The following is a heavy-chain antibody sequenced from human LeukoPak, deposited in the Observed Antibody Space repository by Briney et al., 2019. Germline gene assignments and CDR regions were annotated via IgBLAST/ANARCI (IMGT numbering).Heavy chain of an antibody. D-gene: IGHD3-22*01. J-gene: IGHJ3*01. CDR3: VRETATSYYDSAGYYRQTEVFDV. CDR1: GGSVSSDSYY. Sequence: PSETLSLTCTVSGGSVSSDSYYWTWIRQPSGKGLEWIGYVYYSGRTNYNPTLKSRVTISVDTSKNQFSLRLNSVTAADTALYYCVRETATSYYDSAGYYRQTEVFDVWGQGTKVTVSS. V-gene: IGHV4-61*01. CDR2: VYYSGRT.